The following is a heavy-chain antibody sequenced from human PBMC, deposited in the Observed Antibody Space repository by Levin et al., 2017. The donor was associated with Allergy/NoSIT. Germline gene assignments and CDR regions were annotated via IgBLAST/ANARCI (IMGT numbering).Heavy chain of an antibody. CDR1: GFSLSTGGMC. D-gene: IGHD3-3*01. CDR3: ARMSHGVGSGYYDY. J-gene: IGHJ4*02. CDR2: IDWDDDK. Sequence: SGPTLVKPTQTLTLTCTFSGFSLSTGGMCVSWIRQPPGKALEWLALIDWDDDKYYITSLKTRLSISRDTSKNQVVLTMTNMDPADTATYYCARMSHGVGSGYYDYWGQGTLVTVSS. V-gene: IGHV2-70*01.